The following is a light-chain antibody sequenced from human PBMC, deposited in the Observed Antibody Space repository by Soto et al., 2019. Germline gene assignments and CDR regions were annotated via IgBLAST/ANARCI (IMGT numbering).Light chain of an antibody. CDR1: QGVTTN. V-gene: IGKV3-15*01. J-gene: IGKJ4*01. CDR2: CAS. CDR3: QQYNTWPLT. Sequence: EIVMTQSPATLSVSPGERATLSCRASQGVTTNLAWYQQKPGQAPRLLIYCASTRATGIPVRFSGSGSGTEFTLTISSLQSEDFAVYYCQQYNTWPLTFGGGTKVEIK.